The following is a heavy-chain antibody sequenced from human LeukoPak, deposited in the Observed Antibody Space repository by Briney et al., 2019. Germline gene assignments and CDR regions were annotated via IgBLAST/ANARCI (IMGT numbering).Heavy chain of an antibody. CDR2: ISGGGGST. D-gene: IGHD3-16*02. J-gene: IGHJ4*02. CDR1: GFTFSSYA. Sequence: GGSLRLSCAASGFTFSSYAMSWVRQAPGKGLEWVSAISGGGGSTYYADSVKGRFTISRDNSKNTLYLQMNSVRAEDTAVYYCAKVSNYDYVWGSYRSVFDYWGQGTLVTVSS. CDR3: AKVSNYDYVWGSYRSVFDY. V-gene: IGHV3-23*01.